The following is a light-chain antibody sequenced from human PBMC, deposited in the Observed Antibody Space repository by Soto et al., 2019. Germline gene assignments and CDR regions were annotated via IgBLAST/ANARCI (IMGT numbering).Light chain of an antibody. CDR1: QGINSF. CDR3: QQYNSYSLT. Sequence: IQLTQSPSSLSASVGDRVTITCRASQGINSFLAWYQQKPGKAPKLLIYAASTLQSGVPSRFSGSGSGTEFTLTISSLQPDDFATYYCQQYNSYSLTFGQGTKVDIK. J-gene: IGKJ1*01. CDR2: AAS. V-gene: IGKV1-9*01.